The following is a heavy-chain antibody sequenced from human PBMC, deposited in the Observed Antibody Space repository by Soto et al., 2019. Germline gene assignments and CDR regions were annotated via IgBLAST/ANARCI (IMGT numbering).Heavy chain of an antibody. CDR3: ARVTAAGTVWFDP. CDR1: GGSISSGDYY. D-gene: IGHD6-13*01. CDR2: IYYSGST. V-gene: IGHV4-30-4*01. J-gene: IGHJ5*02. Sequence: QVQLEESGPGLVKPSQTLSLTCTVSGGSISSGDYYWRWIRQPPGKGLEWIGYIYYSGSTYYNPSLKSRVTISVDTSKNQFSLKLSSVTAADTAVYYCARVTAAGTVWFDPWGQGTLVTVSS.